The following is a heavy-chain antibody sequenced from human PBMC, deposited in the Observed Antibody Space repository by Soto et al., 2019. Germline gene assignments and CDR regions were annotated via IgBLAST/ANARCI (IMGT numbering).Heavy chain of an antibody. V-gene: IGHV3-30-3*01. J-gene: IGHJ3*02. CDR2: ISYDGSNK. CDR1: GFTFSSYA. D-gene: IGHD1-1*01. Sequence: QVQLVESGGGVVQPGRSLRLSCAASGFTFSSYAMHWVRQAPGKGLEWVAVISYDGSNKYYADSVKGRFTISRDNSKNTLYLQMNSLRAEDTAVYYCARVKQPVPSDAFDICGQGTMVTVSS. CDR3: ARVKQPVPSDAFDI.